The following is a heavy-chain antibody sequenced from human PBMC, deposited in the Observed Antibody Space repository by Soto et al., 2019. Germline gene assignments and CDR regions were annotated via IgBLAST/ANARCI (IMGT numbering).Heavy chain of an antibody. Sequence: GVSLRLSCAPTGFTFSDYYMRWIRQASGKVVEWVSYISSSSSYTNYADSVKGRFTISRDNAKNSLYLQMNSLRAEDTAVYYCARGDQVIFPIDNWFDPWGQRALVTVS. V-gene: IGHV3-11*06. CDR3: ARGDQVIFPIDNWFDP. CDR1: GFTFSDYY. CDR2: ISSSSSYT. D-gene: IGHD3-22*01. J-gene: IGHJ5*02.